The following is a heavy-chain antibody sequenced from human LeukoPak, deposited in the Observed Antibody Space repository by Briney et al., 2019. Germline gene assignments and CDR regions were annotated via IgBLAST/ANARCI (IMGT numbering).Heavy chain of an antibody. V-gene: IGHV4-59*01. CDR3: AREPYGSGTFDY. Sequence: PSETLSLTCTVSGGSISSYYWSWIRQPPGKGLEWIGYIYYSGSTNYNPSLKSRVTISVDTSKNQFSLKLSSVTAADTAEYYCAREPYGSGTFDYWGQGTLVTASA. CDR1: GGSISSYY. CDR2: IYYSGST. D-gene: IGHD3-10*01. J-gene: IGHJ4*02.